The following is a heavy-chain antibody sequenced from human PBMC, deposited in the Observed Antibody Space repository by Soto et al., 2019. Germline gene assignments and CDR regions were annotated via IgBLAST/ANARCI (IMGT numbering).Heavy chain of an antibody. J-gene: IGHJ4*02. CDR3: AKSAPMDAGDKYYYDF. V-gene: IGHV1-69*13. CDR2: IIPFFGTA. Sequence: ASVKVSCKASGGAFSTFGISWVRQAPGQGLEWMGGIIPFFGTARYSQKFEDRITITADESTNTVYMDLRSLTSEDTAIYYCAKSAPMDAGDKYYYDFWGQGALVTVSS. D-gene: IGHD4-17*01. CDR1: GGAFSTFG.